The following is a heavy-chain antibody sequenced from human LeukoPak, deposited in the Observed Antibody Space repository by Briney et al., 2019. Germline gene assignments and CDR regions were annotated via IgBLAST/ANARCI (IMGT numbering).Heavy chain of an antibody. D-gene: IGHD3-10*01. Sequence: HWVRQAXGQGLEWMGWINPNSGGTNYAQKFQGRVTMTRDTSISTAYMELSRLRSDDTAVYYCARRGDILLDYWGQGTLVTVSS. CDR2: INPNSGGT. J-gene: IGHJ4*02. CDR3: ARRGDILLDY. V-gene: IGHV1-2*02.